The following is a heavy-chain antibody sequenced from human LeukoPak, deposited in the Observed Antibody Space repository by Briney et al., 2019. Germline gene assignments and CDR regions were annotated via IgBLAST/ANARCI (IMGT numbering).Heavy chain of an antibody. CDR2: VSSSSSFI. D-gene: IGHD4-17*01. CDR3: TRVPYGDYWSSDY. J-gene: IGHJ4*02. V-gene: IGHV3-21*03. Sequence: PGGSLRLSCAASGFTFSSYGMNWVRQAPGKGLEWVSSVSSSSSFIYYADSVKGRFTVSRDNAKKSLFLQMNSLRVEDTAIYYCTRVPYGDYWSSDYWGQGTLVTVSS. CDR1: GFTFSSYG.